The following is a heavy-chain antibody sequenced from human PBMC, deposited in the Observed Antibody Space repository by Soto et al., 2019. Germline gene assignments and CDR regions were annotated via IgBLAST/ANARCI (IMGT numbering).Heavy chain of an antibody. D-gene: IGHD6-6*01. V-gene: IGHV4-38-2*01. CDR3: ARARADNRIAARYYYGMDV. CDR1: GYSISSGYY. Sequence: SSETLSLTCAVSGYSISSGYYWGWIRQPPGKGLEWIGSIYHSGSTYYNPSLKSRVTISVDTSKNQFSLKLSSVTAADTAVYYCARARADNRIAARYYYGMDVWGQGTTVTVSS. J-gene: IGHJ6*02. CDR2: IYHSGST.